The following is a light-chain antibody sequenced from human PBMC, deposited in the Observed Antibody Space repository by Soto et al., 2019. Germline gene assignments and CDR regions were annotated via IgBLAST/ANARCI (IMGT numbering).Light chain of an antibody. CDR1: QRLSISY. CDR3: QQYNSYSPT. V-gene: IGKV3-20*01. CDR2: GAS. J-gene: IGKJ1*01. Sequence: EIVLTQSPGTLSLSPGERATLSCRASQRLSISYIAWYQQKPGQAPRLVIYGASSRATGIPDRFSGSGSGTDFTLTISSLHPDDFATYYCQQYNSYSPTFGQGTKVDIK.